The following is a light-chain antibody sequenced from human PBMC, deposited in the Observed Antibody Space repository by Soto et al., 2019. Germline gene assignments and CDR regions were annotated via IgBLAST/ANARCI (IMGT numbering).Light chain of an antibody. J-gene: IGLJ3*02. CDR3: TSHTSSSTWV. CDR1: SGDVGGYDY. Sequence: QSALTQPPSASGSPGQSVTISCTGTSGDVGGYDYVSWYQQHPGKAPKLMIYEVTKRPSGVPDRFSGSKSGSTASLTVSGLQAEDEADYYCTSHTSSSTWVFGGGTKLTVL. V-gene: IGLV2-8*01. CDR2: EVT.